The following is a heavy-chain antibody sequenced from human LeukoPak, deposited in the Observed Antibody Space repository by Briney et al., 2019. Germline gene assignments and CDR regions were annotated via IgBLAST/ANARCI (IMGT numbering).Heavy chain of an antibody. D-gene: IGHD3-9*01. V-gene: IGHV4-59*01. Sequence: SSETLSLTCTVSGGSISGYYWSWIRQPPGKGLEWIGYIYYSGSTNYNPSLKSRVTISVDTSKNQFSLKLSSVTAADTAVYYCAREHYDILTGLYIDAFDIWGPGTRVTVSS. CDR2: IYYSGST. J-gene: IGHJ3*02. CDR1: GGSISGYY. CDR3: AREHYDILTGLYIDAFDI.